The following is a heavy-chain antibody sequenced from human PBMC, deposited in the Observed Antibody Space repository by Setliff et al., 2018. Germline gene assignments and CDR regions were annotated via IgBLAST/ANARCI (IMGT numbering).Heavy chain of an antibody. Sequence: GSLRLSCAASGFRFNIYWMTWVRQAPGKGLEWVANIERGGSEKSYVDSVKGRFTISRDNAKNSVYLEMNGLRAEDTAVYYCARLVMRGTIDFFDNWGQGTLVTVSS. V-gene: IGHV3-7*03. CDR1: GFRFNIYW. D-gene: IGHD1-1*01. CDR3: ARLVMRGTIDFFDN. J-gene: IGHJ4*02. CDR2: IERGGSEK.